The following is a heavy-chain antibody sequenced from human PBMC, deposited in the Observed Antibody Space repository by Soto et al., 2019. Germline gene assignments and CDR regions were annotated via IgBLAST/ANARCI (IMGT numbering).Heavy chain of an antibody. CDR1: GFTFSSYG. CDR2: IWYDGSNK. D-gene: IGHD6-13*01. J-gene: IGHJ3*02. V-gene: IGHV3-33*06. CDR3: AELGISWYSDAFDI. Sequence: QVQLVESGGGVVQPGRSLRLSCAASGFTFSSYGMHWVRQAPGKGLEWVAVIWYDGSNKYYADSVKGRFTISRDNSKNTLYLQMNSLRAEDTAVYYCAELGISWYSDAFDIWGQGTMVTVSS.